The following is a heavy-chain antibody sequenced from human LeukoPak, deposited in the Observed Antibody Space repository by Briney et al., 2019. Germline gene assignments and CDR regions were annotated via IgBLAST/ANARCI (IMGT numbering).Heavy chain of an antibody. V-gene: IGHV3-33*06. CDR2: IWYDGSNK. D-gene: IGHD3-22*01. CDR1: GFTFNSYG. CDR3: AKEGYYDSSGYYYYYMDV. J-gene: IGHJ6*03. Sequence: GGSLRLSCAASGFTFNSYGMHWVRQAPGKGLEWVAVIWYDGSNKYYADSVKGRFTISRDNSKNTLYLQMISLRAEDTAVYYCAKEGYYDSSGYYYYYMDVWCKGTTVTVSS.